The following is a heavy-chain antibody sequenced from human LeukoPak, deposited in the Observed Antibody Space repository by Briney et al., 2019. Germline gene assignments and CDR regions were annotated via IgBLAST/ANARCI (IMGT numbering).Heavy chain of an antibody. CDR1: GASISGYY. Sequence: SETLSLTCSVSGASISGYYWSWIRQPPGKGLEWIGYIYHSGSTNYNPSLKSRVTMSVDTSKNQFSLKLSSVTAADTAVYYCARAHGGLRDWGQGTLVTVSS. CDR2: IYHSGST. CDR3: ARAHGGLRD. D-gene: IGHD2-15*01. V-gene: IGHV4-59*12. J-gene: IGHJ4*02.